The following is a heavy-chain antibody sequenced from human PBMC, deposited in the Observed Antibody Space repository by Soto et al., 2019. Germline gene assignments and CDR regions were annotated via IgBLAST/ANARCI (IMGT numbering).Heavy chain of an antibody. CDR3: ARGPLYYDFWSGYYEDYEYYYYYGMDV. CDR1: GGTFSSYA. D-gene: IGHD3-3*01. V-gene: IGHV1-69*06. J-gene: IGHJ6*02. CDR2: IIPIFGTA. Sequence: GPQVKVSCKASGGTFSSYAISWVRQAPGQGLEWMGGIIPIFGTANYAQKFQGRVTITADKSTSTAYMELSSLRSEDTAVYYCARGPLYYDFWSGYYEDYEYYYYYGMDVWGQGTTVTVSS.